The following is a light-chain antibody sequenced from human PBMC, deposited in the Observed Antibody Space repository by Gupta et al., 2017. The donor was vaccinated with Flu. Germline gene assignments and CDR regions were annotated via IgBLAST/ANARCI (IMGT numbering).Light chain of an antibody. V-gene: IGKV1-39*01. CDR3: HQSYSPPQT. Sequence: PPSLSASVRDRVTITCRTSQSVHIYLNWFHQRPGKAPNLLIYGATNLHSGVSSRFSGSGSGTEFTLTITRLQSEDFGIYYCHQSYSPPQTSGQGTKLEI. CDR1: QSVHIY. J-gene: IGKJ1*01. CDR2: GAT.